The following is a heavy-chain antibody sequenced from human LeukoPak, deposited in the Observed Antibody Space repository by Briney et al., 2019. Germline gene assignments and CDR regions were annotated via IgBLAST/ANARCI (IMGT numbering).Heavy chain of an antibody. V-gene: IGHV4-59*01. D-gene: IGHD6-19*01. CDR1: GGSISSYY. CDR3: ARAVAGKNYYYYYYMDV. J-gene: IGHJ6*03. CDR2: IYYSGST. Sequence: SSETLSLTCTVSGGSISSYYWSWIRQPPGKGPEWIGYIYYSGSTNYNPSLKSRVTISVDTSKNQFSLKLSSVTAADTAVYYCARAVAGKNYYYYYYMDVWGKGTTVTVSS.